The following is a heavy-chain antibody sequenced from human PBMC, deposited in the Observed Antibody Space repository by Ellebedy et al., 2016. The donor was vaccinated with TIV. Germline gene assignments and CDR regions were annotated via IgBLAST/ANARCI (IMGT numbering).Heavy chain of an antibody. CDR1: GFTFSSYS. CDR3: ASMGSSSEYYFDY. V-gene: IGHV3-48*01. CDR2: ISSSSSTI. J-gene: IGHJ4*02. D-gene: IGHD6-6*01. Sequence: GGSLRLSXAASGFTFSSYSMNWVRQAPGKGLEWVSYISSSSSTIYYADSVKGRFTISRDNAKNSLYLQMNSLRAEDTAVYYCASMGSSSEYYFDYWGQGTLVTVSS.